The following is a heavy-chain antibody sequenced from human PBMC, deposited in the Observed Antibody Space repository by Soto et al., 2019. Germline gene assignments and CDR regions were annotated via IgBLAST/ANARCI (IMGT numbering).Heavy chain of an antibody. CDR3: ARDLSWRYYDSSGYLDY. CDR1: GFSFSSYA. D-gene: IGHD3-22*01. V-gene: IGHV3-33*01. J-gene: IGHJ4*02. CDR2: IWYDGSNR. Sequence: QVQLVESGGGAVQPGRSLRLSCEASGFSFSSYAMHWVRQAPGKGLEWVAVIWYDGSNRYYADSVKGRFTIFRDNSKNTLYLQMNSLRGEDTAVYYCARDLSWRYYDSSGYLDYWGQGILVTVS.